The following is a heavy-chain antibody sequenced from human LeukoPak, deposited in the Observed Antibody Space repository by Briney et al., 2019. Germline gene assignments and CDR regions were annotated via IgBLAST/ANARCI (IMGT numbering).Heavy chain of an antibody. CDR3: ARRVETAGVSI. J-gene: IGHJ3*02. V-gene: IGHV4-59*01. CDR1: GDSISNYY. D-gene: IGHD5-24*01. Sequence: PSETLSLTCTVSGDSISNYYWSWLRQSPGKGLEWIGFIYNRGSTKYNPSLNSRITISVDTSKNQISLKLSSVTAADTAVYYCARRVETAGVSIWGQGTMVTVSS. CDR2: IYNRGST.